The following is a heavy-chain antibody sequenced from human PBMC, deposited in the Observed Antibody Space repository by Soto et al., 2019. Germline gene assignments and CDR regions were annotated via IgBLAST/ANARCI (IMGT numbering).Heavy chain of an antibody. CDR3: ARDLAAGDR. D-gene: IGHD6-13*01. CDR1: GYTFTHYY. Sequence: QVQLVQSGAEVKKPGASVKVSCRTSGYTFTHYYIHWVRQAPGQGLEWLGIINPASGSTNYAHEFQRRVTLTMDTSTTTVYMELSGMRAEDTAIFYFARDLAAGDRWGQGTLCTVSS. CDR2: INPASGST. J-gene: IGHJ5*02. V-gene: IGHV1-46*01.